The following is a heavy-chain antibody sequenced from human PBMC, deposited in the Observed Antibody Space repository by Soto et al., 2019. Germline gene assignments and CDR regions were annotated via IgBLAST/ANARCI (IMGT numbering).Heavy chain of an antibody. CDR1: GGTFSSYA. Sequence: SVKVSCKASGGTFSSYAISWVRQAPGQGLEWMGGIIPIFGTANYAQKFQGRVTITADESTSTAYMELSSLRSEDTAVYYCAAVTGYSSSEVYGMDVWGKGTTVTVSS. CDR3: AAVTGYSSSEVYGMDV. D-gene: IGHD6-13*01. J-gene: IGHJ6*04. CDR2: IIPIFGTA. V-gene: IGHV1-69*01.